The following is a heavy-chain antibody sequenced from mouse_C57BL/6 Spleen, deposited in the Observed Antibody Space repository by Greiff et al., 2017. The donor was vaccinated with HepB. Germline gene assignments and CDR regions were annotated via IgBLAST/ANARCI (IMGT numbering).Heavy chain of an antibody. CDR2: IWSGGST. Sequence: VKLMESGPGLVQPSQSLSITCTVSGFSLTSYGVHWVRQSPGKGLEWLGVIWSGGSTDYNAAFISRLSISKDNSKSQVFFKMNSLQADDTAIYYCARDFYYGSSYSAYWGQGTLVTVSA. CDR1: GFSLTSYG. J-gene: IGHJ3*01. CDR3: ARDFYYGSSYSAY. V-gene: IGHV2-2*01. D-gene: IGHD1-1*01.